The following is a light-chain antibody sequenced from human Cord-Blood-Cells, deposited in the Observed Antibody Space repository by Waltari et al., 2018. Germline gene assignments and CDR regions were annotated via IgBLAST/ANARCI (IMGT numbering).Light chain of an antibody. CDR1: QLGDKY. CDR2: QAS. V-gene: IGLV3-1*01. CDR3: QAWDSSTGV. J-gene: IGLJ2*01. Sequence: SYELTQPPSVSVSPGQTASITCSGDQLGDKYACWYQQKPGTSPVLVIYQASKRPSGIPGLFLGSNSGNTATLTISGTQAMDEADYYCQAWDSSTGVFGGGTKLTVL.